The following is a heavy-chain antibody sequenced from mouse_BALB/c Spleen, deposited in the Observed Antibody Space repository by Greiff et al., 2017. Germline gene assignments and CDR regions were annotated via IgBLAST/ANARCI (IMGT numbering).Heavy chain of an antibody. Sequence: QVQLQQPGAELVRPGASVKLSCKASGYTFTSYWINWVKQRPGQGLEWIGNIYPSDSYTNYNQKFKDKATLTVDKSSSTAYMQLSSPTSEDSAVYYCTRFYRSPFDYWGQGTTLTVSS. CDR1: GYTFTSYW. D-gene: IGHD2-14*01. CDR3: TRFYRSPFDY. V-gene: IGHV1-69*02. J-gene: IGHJ2*01. CDR2: IYPSDSYT.